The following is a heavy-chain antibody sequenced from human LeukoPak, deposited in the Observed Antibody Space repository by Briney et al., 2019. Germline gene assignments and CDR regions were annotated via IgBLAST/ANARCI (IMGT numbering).Heavy chain of an antibody. CDR3: VTDIRSGWRNY. J-gene: IGHJ4*02. D-gene: IGHD6-19*01. V-gene: IGHV1-24*01. CDR1: GYTLTESS. Sequence: ASVKVSCKVSGYTLTESSMHWVRQAPGNGLEWMGGFDPEDGEPIYAQKIQGRVTMTEDTSVHTAYMELRSLRSEDTAVYYCVTDIRSGWRNYWGRGTPITVSS. CDR2: FDPEDGEP.